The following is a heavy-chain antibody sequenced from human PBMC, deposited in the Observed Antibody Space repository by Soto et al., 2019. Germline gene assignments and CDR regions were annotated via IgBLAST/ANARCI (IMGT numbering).Heavy chain of an antibody. CDR1: GFTFTSYT. V-gene: IGHV3-21*06. CDR3: ARARVYATGPLDF. Sequence: GGSLRLSCAASGFTFTSYTMNWVRQAPGKGLGWVSSISSSDYIYYADSMKGRVTISRDNAKNSLFLDMNSLTGEDTAVYYCARARVYATGPLDFWGQGTLVTVSS. CDR2: ISSSDYI. J-gene: IGHJ4*02. D-gene: IGHD6-13*01.